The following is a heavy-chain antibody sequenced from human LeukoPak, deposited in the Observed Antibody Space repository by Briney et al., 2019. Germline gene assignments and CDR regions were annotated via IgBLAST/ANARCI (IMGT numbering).Heavy chain of an antibody. D-gene: IGHD6-19*01. J-gene: IGHJ5*02. CDR1: GFTFSSYM. CDR3: ARDGSGWSNWFDP. Sequence: AGGSLRLCCAASGFTFSSYMMNWVRQAPGKGLEWVSSISTSSSYIYYADSVKGRFTISRDNAKNSLFLQMNSLRAEDTAVYYCARDGSGWSNWFDPWGQGSQVTVSS. CDR2: ISTSSSYI. V-gene: IGHV3-21*01.